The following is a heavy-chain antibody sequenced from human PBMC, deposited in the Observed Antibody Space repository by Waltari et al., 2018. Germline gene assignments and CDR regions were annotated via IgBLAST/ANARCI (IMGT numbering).Heavy chain of an antibody. Sequence: EVQLVESGGGLVQPGRSLRLSCAASGFTFDDYAIHWVRHAPGKGLEWVSGISWNSVSIGYADSVKGRFTISRDNAKNSLYLQMNSLRAEDTALYYCAKDQAYDFWSGLMDVWGQGTTVTVSS. V-gene: IGHV3-9*01. J-gene: IGHJ6*02. D-gene: IGHD3-3*01. CDR1: GFTFDDYA. CDR2: ISWNSVSI. CDR3: AKDQAYDFWSGLMDV.